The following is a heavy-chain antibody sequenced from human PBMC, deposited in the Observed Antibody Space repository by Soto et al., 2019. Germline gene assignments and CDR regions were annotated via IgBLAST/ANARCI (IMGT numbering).Heavy chain of an antibody. V-gene: IGHV3-21*04. CDR3: ARVKAIGTGNFDY. CDR1: GFAFNNYG. CDR2: ISKSDYT. Sequence: PGGSLRLSCTVSGFAFNNYGISWVRQAPGKGLEWVSSISKSDYTYYSDSVKGRFTISRDNAKNSVSLQMNTLRVEDTAVYYCARVKAIGTGNFDYWGQGTLVTVSS. J-gene: IGHJ4*02.